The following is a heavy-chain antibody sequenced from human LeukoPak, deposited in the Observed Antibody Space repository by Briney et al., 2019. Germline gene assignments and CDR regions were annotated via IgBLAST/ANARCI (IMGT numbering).Heavy chain of an antibody. CDR2: ISSLSTYI. V-gene: IGHV3-21*01. CDR3: ARQKIVGATSGAFDI. D-gene: IGHD1-26*01. Sequence: GGSLRLSCAASGFTFSNYVMNWVRQAPGKGLEWVSSISSLSTYIYYADSVRGRLTISRDNANDSLFLQINSLRAEDTAVYYCARQKIVGATSGAFDIWGQGTMVTVSS. CDR1: GFTFSNYV. J-gene: IGHJ3*02.